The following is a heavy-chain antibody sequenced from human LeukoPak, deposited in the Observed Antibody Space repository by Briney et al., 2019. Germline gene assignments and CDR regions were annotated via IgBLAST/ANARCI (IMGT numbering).Heavy chain of an antibody. CDR2: INHSGST. Sequence: SETLSLTCAVYGGSFSGYYWSWIRQPPGKGLEWIGEINHSGSTNYNPSLKSRVTISVDTSENQFSLKLSSVTAADTAVYYCARGGYGDYIYWGQGTLVTVSS. J-gene: IGHJ4*02. V-gene: IGHV4-34*01. CDR3: ARGGYGDYIY. D-gene: IGHD4-17*01. CDR1: GGSFSGYY.